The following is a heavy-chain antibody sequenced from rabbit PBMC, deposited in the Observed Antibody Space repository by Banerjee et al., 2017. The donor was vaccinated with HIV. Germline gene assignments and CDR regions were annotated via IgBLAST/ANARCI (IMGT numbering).Heavy chain of an antibody. CDR1: GFDFSSNDY. V-gene: IGHV1S40*01. Sequence: QSLEESGGDLVKPGGTLTLTCTASGFDFSSNDYMCWVRQAPGKGLEWIACIDTSSGSAYYANWAKGRFTISKTSSTTVTLQLTSLAAADTATYFCARAVSGGLYVGYYYGMDLWGQGTLVTVS. CDR2: IDTSSGSA. D-gene: IGHD1-1*01. J-gene: IGHJ6*01. CDR3: ARAVSGGLYVGYYYGMDL.